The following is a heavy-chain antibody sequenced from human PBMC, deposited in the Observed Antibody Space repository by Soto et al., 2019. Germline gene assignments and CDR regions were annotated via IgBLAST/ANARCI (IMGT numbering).Heavy chain of an antibody. CDR1: GGTFSSYA. CDR2: IIPIFGTA. J-gene: IGHJ6*02. D-gene: IGHD3-10*01. V-gene: IGHV1-69*01. Sequence: QVQLVQSGAEVKKPGSSVKVSCKASGGTFSSYAISWVRQAPGQGLEWMGGIIPIFGTANYAQKFQGRVTITADESTSTAYMELSSLRSEDTAVYYCASAASAPVRSAESGMDVWGQGTTVTVSS. CDR3: ASAASAPVRSAESGMDV.